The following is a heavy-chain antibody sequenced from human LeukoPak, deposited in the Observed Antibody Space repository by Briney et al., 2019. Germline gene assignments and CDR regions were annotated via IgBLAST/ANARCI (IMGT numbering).Heavy chain of an antibody. V-gene: IGHV4-39*07. CDR2: IYSDGGT. Sequence: NPSETLSLTCTVSGDSMSRDYYFWGWIRQPPGQKLEWIGSIYSDGGTHYNPSFNSRLTISADMSRNQFSLNLRSVTAADTAVYFCVRDGGNWDVHYWGQGTLVTVSS. J-gene: IGHJ4*02. CDR1: GDSMSRDYYF. D-gene: IGHD3-16*01. CDR3: VRDGGNWDVHY.